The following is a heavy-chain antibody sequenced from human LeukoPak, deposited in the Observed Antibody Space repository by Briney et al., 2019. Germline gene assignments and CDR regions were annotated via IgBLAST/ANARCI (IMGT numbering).Heavy chain of an antibody. Sequence: PGGSPRLSCAASGFTFSSHAMHWGRHAPGKGLEYVSAINASGSSIYYDDSVEASFTLYRDNSKNTLYVKMGSLRTEDMAVYYCARERYSVHDYGAFDIWGQG. CDR2: INASGSSI. J-gene: IGHJ3*02. CDR3: ARERYSVHDYGAFDI. V-gene: IGHV3-64*02. D-gene: IGHD5/OR15-5a*01. CDR1: GFTFSSHA.